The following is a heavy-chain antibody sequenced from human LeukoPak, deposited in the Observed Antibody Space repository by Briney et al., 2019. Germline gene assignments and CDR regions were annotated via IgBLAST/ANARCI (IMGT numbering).Heavy chain of an antibody. J-gene: IGHJ4*02. CDR3: AKLLGDVTTFDY. V-gene: IGHV3-7*01. Sequence: GGSLRLSCAASGFTLSRSWVTWGRQAPGKGLEWVASINQDGSVKHYMDSVKGRFTISRDNSHNSLFLQMNSLRAEDRAVYYCAKLLGDVTTFDYWGQGTLVTVSS. CDR2: INQDGSVK. CDR1: GFTLSRSW. D-gene: IGHD3-16*01.